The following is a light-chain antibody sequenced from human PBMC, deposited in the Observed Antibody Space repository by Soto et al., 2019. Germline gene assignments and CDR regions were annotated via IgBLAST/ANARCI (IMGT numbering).Light chain of an antibody. CDR1: SSNIGAGYD. J-gene: IGLJ7*01. CDR3: QSYDSSLSGAV. CDR2: GNS. V-gene: IGLV1-40*01. Sequence: QSVLTQPPSVSGAPGQRVTISCTGSSSNIGAGYDVHWYQHLPGTAPKLLIYGNSNRPSGVPDRFSGSKSGTSASLAITELQAEDEADYYCQSYDSSLSGAVFGGGTQLTVL.